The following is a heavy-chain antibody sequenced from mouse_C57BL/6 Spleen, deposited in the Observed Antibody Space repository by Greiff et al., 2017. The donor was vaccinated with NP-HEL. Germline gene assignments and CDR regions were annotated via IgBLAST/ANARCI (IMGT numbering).Heavy chain of an antibody. CDR2: ISSGSSTI. V-gene: IGHV5-17*01. Sequence: EVKVVESGGGLVKPGGSLKLSCAASGFTFSDYGMHWVRQAPEKGLEWVAYISSGSSTIYYADTVKGRFTISRDNAKNTLFLQMTSLRSEDTAMYYCARYGLYAMDYWGQGTSVTVSS. CDR3: ARYGLYAMDY. CDR1: GFTFSDYG. D-gene: IGHD1-1*02. J-gene: IGHJ4*01.